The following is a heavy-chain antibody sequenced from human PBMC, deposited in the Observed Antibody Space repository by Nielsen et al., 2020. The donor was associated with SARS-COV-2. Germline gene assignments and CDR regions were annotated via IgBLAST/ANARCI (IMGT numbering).Heavy chain of an antibody. V-gene: IGHV3-7*01. D-gene: IGHD5-18*01. Sequence: GESLKISCAASGFTFSSYWMSWVRQAPGKGLEWVANIKQDGSEKYYVDSVKGRFTISRDNAKNSLYLQMNSLRAEDTAVYYCAREIQLWVPEIWGQGTMVTVSS. CDR1: GFTFSSYW. J-gene: IGHJ3*02. CDR2: IKQDGSEK. CDR3: AREIQLWVPEI.